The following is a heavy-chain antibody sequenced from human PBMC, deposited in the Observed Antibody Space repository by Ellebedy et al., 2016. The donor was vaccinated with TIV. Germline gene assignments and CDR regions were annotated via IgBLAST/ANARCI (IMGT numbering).Heavy chain of an antibody. J-gene: IGHJ3*02. Sequence: GESLKISCVVSGFTFTPYAMNWVRQAPGKGLEWPSYISGSSLTIYYADSVKGRFIISRDNAENSLYLQMTSLRAEDTAVYYCARDMAWGNERVNDALDMWGQGTMVIVSP. V-gene: IGHV3-48*04. CDR2: ISGSSLTI. CDR3: ARDMAWGNERVNDALDM. CDR1: GFTFTPYA. D-gene: IGHD1-1*01.